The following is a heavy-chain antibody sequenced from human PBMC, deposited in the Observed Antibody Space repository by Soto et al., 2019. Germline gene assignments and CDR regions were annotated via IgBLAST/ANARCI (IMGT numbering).Heavy chain of an antibody. CDR2: FSDSGST. J-gene: IGHJ6*02. CDR3: ARGNFYYGMDV. V-gene: IGHV4-34*01. CDR1: GGSFSGNY. Sequence: QVHLQQWGAGLLKPSETLSLICAVSGGSFSGNYWTWIRQPPGKGLEWIGEFSDSGSTNYNPSLKSRVTISEDMSKSQFSLKLSSVTAADTAVYYRARGNFYYGMDVWGQGTTVTVSS.